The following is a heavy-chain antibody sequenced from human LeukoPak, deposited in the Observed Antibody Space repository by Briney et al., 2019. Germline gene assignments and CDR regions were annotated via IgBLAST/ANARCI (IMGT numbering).Heavy chain of an antibody. CDR3: ARGSSKDDTSGYYYVDGSDGPDH. J-gene: IGHJ4*02. V-gene: IGHV1-46*01. CDR2: INPSGGNT. CDR1: GYTFTFYY. D-gene: IGHD3-22*01. Sequence: GASVKVSCKASGYTFTFYYMHWVRQAPGQGLEWMGIINPSGGNTSYAQKFQGRVTMTRDMSTSTVYMELSSLRSEDTAVYYCARGSSKDDTSGYYYVDGSDGPDHWGQGTLVTVSS.